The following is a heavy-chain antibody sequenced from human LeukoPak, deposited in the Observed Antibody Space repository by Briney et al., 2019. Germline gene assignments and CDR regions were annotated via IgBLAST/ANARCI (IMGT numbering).Heavy chain of an antibody. V-gene: IGHV4-39*07. Sequence: SETLSLTCTVSGGSISSGSYYWSWIRQPAGKGLEWIGSIYYSGSTYYNPSLKSRVTISVDTSKNQFSLKLSSATAADTAVYYCARDALGYCSGGSCYSEEEGWFDPWGQGTLVTVSS. CDR1: GGSISSGSYY. CDR3: ARDALGYCSGGSCYSEEEGWFDP. D-gene: IGHD2-15*01. J-gene: IGHJ5*02. CDR2: IYYSGST.